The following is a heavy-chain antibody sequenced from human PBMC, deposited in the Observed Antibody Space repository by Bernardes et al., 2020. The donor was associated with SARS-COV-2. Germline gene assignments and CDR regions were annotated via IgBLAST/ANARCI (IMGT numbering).Heavy chain of an antibody. J-gene: IGHJ5*02. CDR3: ARGKSKPNYVWGSYRNSECDH. V-gene: IGHV3-20*01. Sequence: GGSLRLSCAASGFTFDDYGMSWLRQAPGKGLEWVSGINWNGGSTGYADSVKGRFTISRDNAKNSLYLQMNSLRAEDTALYHCARGKSKPNYVWGSYRNSECDHWGQGTLVTVSS. CDR1: GFTFDDYG. D-gene: IGHD3-16*01. CDR2: INWNGGST.